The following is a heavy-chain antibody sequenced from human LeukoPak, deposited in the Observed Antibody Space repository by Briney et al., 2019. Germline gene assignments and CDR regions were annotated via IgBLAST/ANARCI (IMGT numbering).Heavy chain of an antibody. CDR2: INPSGSGT. D-gene: IGHD6-19*01. J-gene: IGHJ6*02. V-gene: IGHV1-46*01. Sequence: ASVKVSCKASGYRFTSYWMHWVRQAPGQGLEWMGVINPSGSGTRYAQPLQGRVTMTRDTSTNTDYMELSSLTSEDTAVYYCARIPLIAVAGTHYYYGMDVWGQGTTVTVSS. CDR3: ARIPLIAVAGTHYYYGMDV. CDR1: GYRFTSYW.